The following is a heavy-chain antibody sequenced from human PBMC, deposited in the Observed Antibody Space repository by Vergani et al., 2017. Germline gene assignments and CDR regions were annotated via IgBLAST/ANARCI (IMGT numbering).Heavy chain of an antibody. CDR1: EFTFSNYA. V-gene: IGHV3-23*01. D-gene: IGHD4-23*01. CDR2: ISGSGVSA. J-gene: IGHJ4*02. Sequence: EVQLLESGGGLVQPGGSLRLTCAASEFTFSNYAMNWVRQAPGKGLEWVSGISGSGVSAYYTDSVKGRFTISRDNSKNTLYLQMNSLRAEDTAVYYCAKDKHEKTVVRRPVDYWGQGTLVTVSS. CDR3: AKDKHEKTVVRRPVDY.